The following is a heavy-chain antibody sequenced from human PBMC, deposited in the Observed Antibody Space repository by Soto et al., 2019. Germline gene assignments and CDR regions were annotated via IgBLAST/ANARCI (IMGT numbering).Heavy chain of an antibody. Sequence: SVKVSCKASGGTFSSYAISWVRQAPGQGLEWMGGIIPIFGTANYAQKFQGRVTITADESTSTAYMELSSLRSEDTAVYYCAREAAPGPLGVVTHYGMDVWGQGTTVTVSS. CDR1: GGTFSSYA. CDR2: IIPIFGTA. D-gene: IGHD3-3*01. CDR3: AREAAPGPLGVVTHYGMDV. J-gene: IGHJ6*02. V-gene: IGHV1-69*13.